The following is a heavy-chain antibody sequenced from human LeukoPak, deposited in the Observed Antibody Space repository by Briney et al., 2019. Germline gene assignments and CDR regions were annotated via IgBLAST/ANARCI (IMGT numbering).Heavy chain of an antibody. CDR2: INHSGST. CDR3: ASCVDPQGFDY. V-gene: IGHV4-34*01. CDR1: GGSFSGYY. J-gene: IGHJ4*02. Sequence: PSETLSLTCAVNGGSFSGYYWSWIRQPPGKGLEWIGEINHSGSTNYNPSLRSRVTISVDTSKNQFSLKLSSVTAADTAVYYCASCVDPQGFDYWGQGTLVTVSS.